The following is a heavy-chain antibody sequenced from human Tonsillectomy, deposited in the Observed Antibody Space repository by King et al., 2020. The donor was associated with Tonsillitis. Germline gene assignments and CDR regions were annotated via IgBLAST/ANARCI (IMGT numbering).Heavy chain of an antibody. J-gene: IGHJ6*02. Sequence: QLVQSGAEVKKPVASVKVSCKAPGYTFTSYGISWVRQAPGHGLEWMGWISAYNGNTDHAQTLQGRVTVTTDTSTSTAYMELRSPISDDTPVYFCARERLVVSVRQGRGINGGMGVWGQGNTVTVSS. CDR1: GYTFTSYG. V-gene: IGHV1-18*04. D-gene: IGHD2-21*02. CDR3: ARERLVVSVRQGRGINGGMGV. CDR2: ISAYNGNT.